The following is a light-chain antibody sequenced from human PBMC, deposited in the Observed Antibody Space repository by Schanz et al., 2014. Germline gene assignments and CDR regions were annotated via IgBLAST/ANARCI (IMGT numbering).Light chain of an antibody. J-gene: IGKJ2*01. CDR3: QQYNDWYT. CDR1: RSISNY. CDR2: AAS. Sequence: DIQMTQSPSSLSASVGDRVTITCRASRSISNYLNWYQQKPGKAPNLLIYAASSLQSGVPSRFSGSGSGTEFTFTISSLQSEDFAVYYCQQYNDWYTFGQGTKLEIK. V-gene: IGKV1-39*01.